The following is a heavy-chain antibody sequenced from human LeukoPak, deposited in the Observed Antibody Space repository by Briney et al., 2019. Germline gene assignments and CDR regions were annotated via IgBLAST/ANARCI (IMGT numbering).Heavy chain of an antibody. CDR2: ISGSGSRI. J-gene: IGHJ4*02. CDR3: ARVLYSSSSEFPFDY. Sequence: GGSLRLSCEVSGFTFTGYYMSWIRQAPGKGLEWVSYISGSGSRIYYADSVKGRFTISRDNANNSLYLQLNSLTAEDTAVYYCARVLYSSSSEFPFDYWGQGTLVTVSS. CDR1: GFTFTGYY. V-gene: IGHV3-11*01. D-gene: IGHD6-6*01.